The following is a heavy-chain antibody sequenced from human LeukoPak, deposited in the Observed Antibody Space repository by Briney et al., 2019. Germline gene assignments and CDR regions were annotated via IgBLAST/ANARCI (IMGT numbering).Heavy chain of an antibody. J-gene: IGHJ3*02. CDR3: ARGTLTTSMKAFDI. D-gene: IGHD4-17*01. Sequence: SETLSLTCTVSGGSTSGHYWSWSRQPPGKGLEWIGYIYYSGSANYNPSLKSRVTISVDTSKNQFSLRLRSVTAADTAVYYCARGTLTTSMKAFDIWGQGTMVTVSS. CDR1: GGSTSGHY. V-gene: IGHV4-59*08. CDR2: IYYSGSA.